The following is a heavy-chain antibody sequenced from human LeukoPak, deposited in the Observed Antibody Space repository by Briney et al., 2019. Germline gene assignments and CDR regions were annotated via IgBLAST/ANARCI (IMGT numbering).Heavy chain of an antibody. Sequence: GGSLRLSCAASGFTFSTYTMNWVRQPPGKGLEWVSNIGTSSSTIYYADSVKGRFTISRDNAKNSLYLQMNSLRADDTAVYYCARVAAGCSYYYYMDVGGKGTTVTVSS. J-gene: IGHJ6*03. CDR1: GFTFSTYT. D-gene: IGHD2-15*01. CDR3: ARVAAGCSYYYYMDV. CDR2: IGTSSSTI. V-gene: IGHV3-48*01.